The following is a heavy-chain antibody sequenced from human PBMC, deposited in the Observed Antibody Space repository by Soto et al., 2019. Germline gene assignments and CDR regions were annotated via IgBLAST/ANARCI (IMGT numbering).Heavy chain of an antibody. CDR3: ARAAYGSGNSYAPHYYYAMDV. V-gene: IGHV4-59*01. CDR2: ILYTGNT. J-gene: IGHJ6*02. Sequence: QVQLQESGPGLVKPSETLSLTCTVSGVSISNYYWSWIRQPPGKGLEWLGYILYTGNTNYNPSLKSRVTISVDTSKNQVSLELTSVTTADTAVYFCARAAYGSGNSYAPHYYYAMDVWGQGTTVTVSS. D-gene: IGHD3-10*01. CDR1: GVSISNYY.